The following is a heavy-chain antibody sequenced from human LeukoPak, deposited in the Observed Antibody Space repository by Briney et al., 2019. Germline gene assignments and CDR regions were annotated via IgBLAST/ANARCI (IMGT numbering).Heavy chain of an antibody. CDR2: IYTSGST. V-gene: IGHV4-4*07. D-gene: IGHD6-13*01. CDR1: GGSISSYY. Sequence: SETLSLTCTVSGGSISSYYWSWIRQPAGKGLEWVGRIYTSGSTNHNPSLKSRVTISVDTSKNQFSLKLSSVTAADTAVYYCARLRLYSSSWYYYGMDVWGQGTTVTVSS. J-gene: IGHJ6*02. CDR3: ARLRLYSSSWYYYGMDV.